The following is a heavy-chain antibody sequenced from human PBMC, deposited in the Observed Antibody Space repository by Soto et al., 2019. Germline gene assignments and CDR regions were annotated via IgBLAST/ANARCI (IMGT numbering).Heavy chain of an antibody. D-gene: IGHD3-3*01. Sequence: ASVKVSCKASGYTFTGYYMHWVRQAPGQGLEWMGWINPNSGGTNYAQKFQGRDTMTRDTSISTAYMELSRLRSDDTAVYYCARGYYDFWSGYLQYYYYGMDVWGQGTTVTVSS. CDR3: ARGYYDFWSGYLQYYYYGMDV. CDR1: GYTFTGYY. J-gene: IGHJ6*02. CDR2: INPNSGGT. V-gene: IGHV1-2*02.